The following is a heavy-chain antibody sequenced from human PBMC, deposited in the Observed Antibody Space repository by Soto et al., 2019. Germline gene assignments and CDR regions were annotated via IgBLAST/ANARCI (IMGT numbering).Heavy chain of an antibody. CDR2: ISAYNGNT. D-gene: IGHD6-19*01. CDR3: ARARNSSGWYNSLDP. J-gene: IGHJ5*02. V-gene: IGHV1-18*01. CDR1: GYTFTSYG. Sequence: ASVKVSFKASGYTFTSYGISWVRQAPGQGLEWMGWISAYNGNTNYAQKLQGRVTMTTDTSTSTAYMELRSLRSDDTAVYYCARARNSSGWYNSLDPWGEGSLVTSPQ.